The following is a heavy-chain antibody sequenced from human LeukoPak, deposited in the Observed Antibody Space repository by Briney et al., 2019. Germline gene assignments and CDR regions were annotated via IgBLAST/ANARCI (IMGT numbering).Heavy chain of an antibody. J-gene: IGHJ3*02. D-gene: IGHD4-11*01. CDR3: ARVVTTFAFDI. CDR1: GGSISSGGYY. V-gene: IGHV4-31*03. Sequence: SQTLSLTCTVSGGSISSGGYYWSWIRQHPGTGLEWIGYIYYSGSTYNNPSLKSRVTISVDTSKNQFSLKLSSVTAADTAVYYCARVVTTFAFDIWGQGTMVTVSS. CDR2: IYYSGST.